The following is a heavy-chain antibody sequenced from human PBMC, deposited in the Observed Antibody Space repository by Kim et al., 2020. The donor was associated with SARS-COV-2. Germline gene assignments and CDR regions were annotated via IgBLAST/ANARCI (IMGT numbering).Heavy chain of an antibody. D-gene: IGHD3-22*01. CDR3: AKTYYYDRSGYYRAYGFDV. Sequence: SETLSLTCAVSGGSISNSNWWSWVRQPPGKGLEWIGEIYHSGSTSYNPSLKSRVTMSVDKSQNQFSLKLSSVTAADTAVYFCAKTYYYDRSGYYRAYGFDVWGQGTMVTVSS. V-gene: IGHV4-4*02. J-gene: IGHJ3*01. CDR2: IYHSGST. CDR1: GGSISNSNW.